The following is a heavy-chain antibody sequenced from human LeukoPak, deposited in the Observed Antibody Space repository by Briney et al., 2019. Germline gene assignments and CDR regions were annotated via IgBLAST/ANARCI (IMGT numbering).Heavy chain of an antibody. D-gene: IGHD3-22*01. CDR2: INWNSDNI. Sequence: TGGSLRLSCAASGFTFNDHAMYWVRQPPGKGLEWVSGINWNSDNIGYADSVKGRFTISRDDAKNSLFLQMNSLRAEDTALYYCASASYYYDTTGLGAVDIWGQGTMVTVSS. J-gene: IGHJ3*02. CDR1: GFTFNDHA. CDR3: ASASYYYDTTGLGAVDI. V-gene: IGHV3-9*01.